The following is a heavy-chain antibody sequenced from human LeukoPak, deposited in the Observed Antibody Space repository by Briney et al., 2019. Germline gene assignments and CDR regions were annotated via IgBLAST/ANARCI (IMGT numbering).Heavy chain of an antibody. CDR3: ARAVITFGVPVAKGFDC. CDR1: GGSISSGDYY. Sequence: PSETLSLTCTVSGGSISSGDYYWSWIRQPPGKGLEWIGYIYYSGSTYYNPSLKSRVTMSLDTSKNQFSLNLNSVTAADTAVYYCARAVITFGVPVAKGFDCWGQGALVTVSS. J-gene: IGHJ4*02. V-gene: IGHV4-30-4*02. D-gene: IGHD3-16*01. CDR2: IYYSGST.